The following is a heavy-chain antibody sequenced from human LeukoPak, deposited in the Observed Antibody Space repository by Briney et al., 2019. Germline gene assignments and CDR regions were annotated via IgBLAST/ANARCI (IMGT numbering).Heavy chain of an antibody. Sequence: ASVKVSCKASGYTFTSNGISWARQAPGQGLEWMGWISAYNGHTNYAQKLQGRVTMTTDTSTSTAYMELRSLRSDDTAVYYCARSPFYNGGSDYWGQGTLVTVSS. D-gene: IGHD3-10*01. CDR3: ARSPFYNGGSDY. CDR2: ISAYNGHT. J-gene: IGHJ4*02. V-gene: IGHV1-18*01. CDR1: GYTFTSNG.